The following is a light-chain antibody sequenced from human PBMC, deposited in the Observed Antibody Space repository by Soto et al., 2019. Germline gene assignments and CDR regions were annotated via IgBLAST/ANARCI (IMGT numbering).Light chain of an antibody. J-gene: IGKJ2*01. CDR2: AAS. V-gene: IGKV1-27*01. Sequence: DIQMTQSPSSLSVSVGDRVTITCRASQGISTYLSWLQQKPGKVPERLIYAASTLQSGVPSRVSGNGSGKNFTLTISSLQPEEVATYYCHKYNSAPQTFGQGTKLDI. CDR1: QGISTY. CDR3: HKYNSAPQT.